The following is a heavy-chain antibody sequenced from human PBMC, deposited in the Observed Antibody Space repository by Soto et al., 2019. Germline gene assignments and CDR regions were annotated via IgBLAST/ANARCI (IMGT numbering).Heavy chain of an antibody. CDR2: IYHIGSP. V-gene: IGHV4-31*03. CDR3: VRDRALDSSGHWFDT. Sequence: QVQLQESGPGLVKPSQTLSLTCTVSGRPVSSGGYYWTWIRQHPGRGLEWIGYIYHIGSPSCNPSLENRLTISLETSKNQFSLTLTSVTAADTAIYYCVRDRALDSSGHWFDTWGQGILVTVSS. D-gene: IGHD6-19*01. CDR1: GRPVSSGGYY. J-gene: IGHJ5*02.